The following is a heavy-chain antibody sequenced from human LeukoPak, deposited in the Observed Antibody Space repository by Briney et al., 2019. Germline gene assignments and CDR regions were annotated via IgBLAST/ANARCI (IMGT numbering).Heavy chain of an antibody. J-gene: IGHJ1*01. D-gene: IGHD3-22*01. CDR1: GFTFSSYA. CDR3: ARDSHYDSSGLEYFQH. CDR2: ISGSGSST. V-gene: IGHV3-23*01. Sequence: PGGSLRLSCAASGFTFSSYAMSWVRQAPGKGLEWVSAISGSGSSTYYADSVKGRFTISRDNSKNTLYLQMNSLRAEDTAVYYCARDSHYDSSGLEYFQHWGQGTLVTVSS.